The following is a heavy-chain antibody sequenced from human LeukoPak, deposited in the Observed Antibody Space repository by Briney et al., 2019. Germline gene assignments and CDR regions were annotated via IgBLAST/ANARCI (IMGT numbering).Heavy chain of an antibody. J-gene: IGHJ6*02. V-gene: IGHV4-4*07. CDR3: ARSLGYCSSASCYGLYGMDV. CDR1: GGSVTTYY. D-gene: IGHD2-2*01. CDR2: IAASGST. Sequence: SETLSLTCAVSGGSVTTYYWSWIRQPAGKGLEYIGRIAASGSTNYNPSLKSRVTLSLDTSRNQFSLKLSSVTAADTAVYYCARSLGYCSSASCYGLYGMDVWGQGTTVTVSS.